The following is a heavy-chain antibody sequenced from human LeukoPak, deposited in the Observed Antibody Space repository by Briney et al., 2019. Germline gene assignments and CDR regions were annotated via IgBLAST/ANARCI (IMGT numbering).Heavy chain of an antibody. CDR3: ARKTRDAFDI. J-gene: IGHJ3*02. CDR2: IYYSGST. CDR1: GGSISSGGYY. V-gene: IGHV4-31*03. Sequence: SETLSLTCTVSGGSISSGGYYWSWIRQHPGKGLEWIGYIYYSGSTYYNPSLKSRVTISVDTSKNQFSLKLSSVTAADTAVYYCARKTRDAFDIWGQGTMATVSS.